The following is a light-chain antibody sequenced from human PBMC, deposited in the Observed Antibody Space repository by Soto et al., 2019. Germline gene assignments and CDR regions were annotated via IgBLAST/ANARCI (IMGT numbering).Light chain of an antibody. CDR3: QQHDRLPRT. CDR2: DAS. Sequence: DIQMTQSPSSLSASVGDRVTITCQASQDISNYLNWYQQKPGKAPKLLIYDASNLETGVPSRFSGSGSGTDFTFTITSLQPDDIATYYCQQHDRLPRTFGQGTKVDIK. J-gene: IGKJ1*01. CDR1: QDISNY. V-gene: IGKV1-33*01.